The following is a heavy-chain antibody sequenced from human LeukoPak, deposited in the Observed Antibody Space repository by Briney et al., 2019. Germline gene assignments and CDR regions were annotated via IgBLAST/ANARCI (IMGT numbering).Heavy chain of an antibody. Sequence: GSSVTVTRKGSGYTFTTYGISRVRQPPGQGLEWMGWISVYTGNTNYAKKLQDRVTMTIDTSTSTAYMELRSLRSEDTAVYYCARVAEDCSSTRCYAGVDYWGQGTLVTVSS. CDR2: ISVYTGNT. CDR1: GYTFTTYG. J-gene: IGHJ4*02. CDR3: ARVAEDCSSTRCYAGVDY. D-gene: IGHD2-2*01. V-gene: IGHV1-18*01.